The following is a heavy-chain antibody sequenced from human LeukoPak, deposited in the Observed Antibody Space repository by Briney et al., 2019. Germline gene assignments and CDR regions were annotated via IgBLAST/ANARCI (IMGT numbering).Heavy chain of an antibody. CDR1: GGSLSGYY. Sequence: PSETLSLTCTVSGGSLSGYYWSWIRQSPGEGLEWIGYIYYGGNTKYNPSHKRRVTISLDKSENQFSRKLNSVTAADTAIYYCARHTRATYYFDYWGQGTLVTVSS. V-gene: IGHV4-59*08. CDR2: IYYGGNT. D-gene: IGHD3-3*01. CDR3: ARHTRATYYFDY. J-gene: IGHJ4*02.